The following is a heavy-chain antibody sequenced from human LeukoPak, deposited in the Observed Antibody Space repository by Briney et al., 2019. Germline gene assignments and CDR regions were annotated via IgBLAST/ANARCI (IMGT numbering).Heavy chain of an antibody. Sequence: SETLSLTCTVSGGSISSYYWSWIRQPPGKGLEWIGYVYYSGSTNYNTSLKSRVTISVDTSKNQFSLKLSSVTAADTAVYYCARVVSRDIVVVPAAYSWFDPWGQGTLVTVSS. D-gene: IGHD2-2*01. CDR2: VYYSGST. CDR1: GGSISSYY. V-gene: IGHV4-59*01. CDR3: ARVVSRDIVVVPAAYSWFDP. J-gene: IGHJ5*02.